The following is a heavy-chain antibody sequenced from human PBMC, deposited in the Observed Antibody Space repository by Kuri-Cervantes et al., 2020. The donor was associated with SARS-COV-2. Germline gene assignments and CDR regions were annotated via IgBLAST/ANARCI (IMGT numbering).Heavy chain of an antibody. CDR1: GFTFSSYA. D-gene: IGHD1-26*01. Sequence: GGSLRLSCAASGFTFSSYAMSWVRQAPGKGLEWVAVISYDGSNKYYADSVKGRFTISRDNSKNTLYLQMNSLRADDTAVYYCARGQENSGSFRSMGIGAFDIWGQGTMVTVSS. V-gene: IGHV3-30-3*01. J-gene: IGHJ3*02. CDR2: ISYDGSNK. CDR3: ARGQENSGSFRSMGIGAFDI.